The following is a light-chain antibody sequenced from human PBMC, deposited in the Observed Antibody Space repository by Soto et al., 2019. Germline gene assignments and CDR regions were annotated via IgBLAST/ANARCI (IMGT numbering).Light chain of an antibody. V-gene: IGLV2-14*01. CDR3: ISYTTSNTRV. CDR2: EVS. Sequence: QSVLTQPASVSGSPGQSITISCTGTSSDVGGYNYVSWYQQHPGKAPKLMIYEVSNRPSGVSNRFSGSKSVNTASLTISGLQGEDESDYYCISYTTSNTRVFGTGTKLTVL. J-gene: IGLJ1*01. CDR1: SSDVGGYNY.